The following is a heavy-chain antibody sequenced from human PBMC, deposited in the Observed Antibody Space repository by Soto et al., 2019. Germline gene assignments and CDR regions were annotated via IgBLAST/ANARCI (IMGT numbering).Heavy chain of an antibody. CDR3: AKETLAAGSSYFDY. J-gene: IGHJ4*02. V-gene: IGHV3-23*01. CDR2: ISGSGGST. CDR1: GVTFSSYA. D-gene: IGHD6-13*01. Sequence: VGPLRLSCGASGVTFSSYAMSWVRQTPGKGLEWVSAISGSGGSTYYADSVKGRFTISRDNSKNTLYLQMNSLRAEDTAVYYCAKETLAAGSSYFDYWGQGTLVTVSS.